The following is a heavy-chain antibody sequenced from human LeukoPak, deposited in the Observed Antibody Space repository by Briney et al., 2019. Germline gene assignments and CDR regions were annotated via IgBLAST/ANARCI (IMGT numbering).Heavy chain of an antibody. CDR1: GFTVSSNY. J-gene: IGHJ6*02. V-gene: IGHV3-53*01. CDR3: AKSGSNSYGVDV. CDR2: IYSGCST. Sequence: GGSLRLSSAASGFTVSSNYMSWVRQAPGKGLGSGSVIYSGCSTYYANSAKGRFTIHRDHTKNTLNLQMNALKAEDRAVYYCAKSGSNSYGVDVWGQGTTVTVSS. D-gene: IGHD6-13*01.